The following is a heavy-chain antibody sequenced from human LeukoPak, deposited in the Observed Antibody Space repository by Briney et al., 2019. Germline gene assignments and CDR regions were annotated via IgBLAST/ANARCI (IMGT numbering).Heavy chain of an antibody. J-gene: IGHJ3*02. D-gene: IGHD3-3*01. Sequence: PSETLSLTCTVSGGSISSSSYYWGWIRQPPGKGLEWIGRIYYSGSTYYNPSLKRPFTISVVTSNTQFSLKLSSVTAADTAVYYCARHRFLGWLFPLDALDIWGQGTMVTVSS. CDR1: GGSISSSSYY. CDR2: IYYSGST. CDR3: ARHRFLGWLFPLDALDI. V-gene: IGHV4-39*01.